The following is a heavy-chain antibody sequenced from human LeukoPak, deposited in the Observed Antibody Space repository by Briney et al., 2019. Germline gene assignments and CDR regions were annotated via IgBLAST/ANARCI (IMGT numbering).Heavy chain of an antibody. J-gene: IGHJ6*03. CDR2: ISAYNGNT. Sequence: GASVKVSCKASGYTFTSYGISWVRQAPGQGLEWMGWISAYNGNTNYAQKLQGRVTMTTDTSTSTAYMELRSLRSDDTAVYYCARDSIRYSSSWYVIYYYYYMDVWGKGTTVTVSS. CDR3: ARDSIRYSSSWYVIYYYYYMDV. CDR1: GYTFTSYG. V-gene: IGHV1-18*01. D-gene: IGHD6-13*01.